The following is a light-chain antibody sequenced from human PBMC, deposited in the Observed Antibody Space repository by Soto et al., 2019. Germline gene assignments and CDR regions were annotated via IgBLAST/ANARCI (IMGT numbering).Light chain of an antibody. CDR1: QSISDY. V-gene: IGKV1-39*01. J-gene: IGKJ2*01. Sequence: DIQMTQFPSSLSASVGERVTITCRASQSISDYLNWYQKKPGKAPKLLIYGTSYWQSEVPSRFSGRGSGTDFTLTISSLQLEDFATYFCQQSYTTANTFGQGTRLEIK. CDR3: QQSYTTANT. CDR2: GTS.